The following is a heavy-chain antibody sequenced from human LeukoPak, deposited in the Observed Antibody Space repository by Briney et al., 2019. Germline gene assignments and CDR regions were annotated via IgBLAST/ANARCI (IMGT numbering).Heavy chain of an antibody. Sequence: TGGSLRLSCAASGFSFSSYWMHWVRQAPGKGLVWVSRLNSDGRSTSYADSVKGRFTISRDNAKNTLYLQMNSLRAEDTAVYYCARADRYSGSYSFDYWGQGTLVTVSS. CDR2: LNSDGRST. CDR3: ARADRYSGSYSFDY. D-gene: IGHD1-26*01. J-gene: IGHJ4*02. V-gene: IGHV3-74*01. CDR1: GFSFSSYW.